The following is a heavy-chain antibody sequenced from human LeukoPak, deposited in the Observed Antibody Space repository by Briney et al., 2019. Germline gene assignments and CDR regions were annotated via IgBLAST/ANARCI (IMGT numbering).Heavy chain of an antibody. J-gene: IGHJ4*02. D-gene: IGHD3-10*01. CDR3: ARSYYYDSAYYFDY. CDR1: GFSLRSYA. Sequence: PGGSLRLSCAASGFSLRSYAMNWVRQAPGKGLEWVSSISSTGTYIFHADSVKGRFTISRDDAKNSLYLQMNSLRAEDTAVYYCARSYYYDSAYYFDYWGQGTLVTVSS. V-gene: IGHV3-21*01. CDR2: ISSTGTYI.